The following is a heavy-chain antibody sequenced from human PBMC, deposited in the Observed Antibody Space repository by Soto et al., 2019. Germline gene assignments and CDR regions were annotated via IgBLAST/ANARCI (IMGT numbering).Heavy chain of an antibody. CDR1: GGSISSSNW. J-gene: IGHJ4*01. D-gene: IGHD2-8*01. V-gene: IGHV4-4*02. CDR3: AKGGLIAPGQRNYFDS. Sequence: ASETLSLTCAVSGGSISSSNWWSWVRQPPGKGLEWIGEIYHSGSTNYNPSLKSRVTISVDKSKNQFSLKLSSVTAADTAVYYCAKGGLIAPGQRNYFDSWGHGTLVTVS. CDR2: IYHSGST.